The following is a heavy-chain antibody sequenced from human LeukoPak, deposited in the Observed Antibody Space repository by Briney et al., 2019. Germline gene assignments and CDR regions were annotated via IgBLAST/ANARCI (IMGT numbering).Heavy chain of an antibody. V-gene: IGHV4-34*01. D-gene: IGHD3-10*01. CDR2: INHSGST. J-gene: IGHJ5*02. CDR3: ARSLRPGPSRGWFDP. CDR1: GGSFSGYY. Sequence: KSSETLSLTCAVYGGSFSGYYWSWIRQPPGKGLEWIGEINHSGSTNYNPSLKSRVTISVDTSKNQFSLKLSSVTAADTAVYYCARSLRPGPSRGWFDPWGQGTLVTVSS.